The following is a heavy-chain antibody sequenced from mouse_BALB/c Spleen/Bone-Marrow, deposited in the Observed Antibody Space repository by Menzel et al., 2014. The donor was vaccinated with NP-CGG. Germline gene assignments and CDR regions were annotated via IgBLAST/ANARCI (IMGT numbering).Heavy chain of an antibody. V-gene: IGHV5-6*01. Sequence: EVMLVESGADLVKSGGSLKLSCAASGFTFSSYGMSWVRQTPDKRLEWVATITSGGRYTYYPDSVKGRFTISRDNAKNTLYLQMSSLKSEDTAMYYCARRGGEKDYFDYWGQGTTLTVSS. CDR1: GFTFSSYG. CDR3: ARRGGEKDYFDY. CDR2: ITSGGRYT. J-gene: IGHJ2*01.